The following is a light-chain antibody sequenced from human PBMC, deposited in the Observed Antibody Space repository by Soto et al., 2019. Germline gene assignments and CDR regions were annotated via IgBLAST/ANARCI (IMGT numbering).Light chain of an antibody. CDR2: KAS. V-gene: IGKV1-5*03. CDR3: QQYTSFPWT. J-gene: IGKJ1*01. CDR1: QSFNTW. Sequence: DIQMTQSPSTLSASVGDRVTITCRASQSFNTWLAWYQQKPGKAPNLLIYKASSLASGVPSRFSGSGSGTEITLTISSLQPDDLATYYCQQYTSFPWTFGQGTKVHIK.